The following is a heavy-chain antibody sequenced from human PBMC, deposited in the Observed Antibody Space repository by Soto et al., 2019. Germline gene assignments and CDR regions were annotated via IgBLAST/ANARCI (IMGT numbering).Heavy chain of an antibody. CDR3: AGEAQLLWFGELNWFDP. CDR2: INAGNGNT. Sequence: ASVKVSCKASGYTFTSYAMHWVRQAPGQRLEWMGWINAGNGNTKYSQKFQGRVTITRDTSASTAYMELSSLRSEDTAVYYCAGEAQLLWFGELNWFDPWGQGTLVTVSS. D-gene: IGHD3-10*01. CDR1: GYTFTSYA. J-gene: IGHJ5*02. V-gene: IGHV1-3*01.